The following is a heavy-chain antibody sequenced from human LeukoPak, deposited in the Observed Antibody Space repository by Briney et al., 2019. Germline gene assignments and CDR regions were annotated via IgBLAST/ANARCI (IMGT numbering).Heavy chain of an antibody. CDR2: ISSSSSTI. CDR1: GFTFSSYS. V-gene: IGHV3-48*01. Sequence: GGSLRLSCAASGFTFSSYSMNWVRQAPGKGLEWVSYISSSSSTIYYADSVKGRFTISRDNAKSSLYLQMNSLRAEDTAVYYCARVLHKRNYDSSVYYGYWGQGTLVTVSS. J-gene: IGHJ4*02. CDR3: ARVLHKRNYDSSVYYGY. D-gene: IGHD3-22*01.